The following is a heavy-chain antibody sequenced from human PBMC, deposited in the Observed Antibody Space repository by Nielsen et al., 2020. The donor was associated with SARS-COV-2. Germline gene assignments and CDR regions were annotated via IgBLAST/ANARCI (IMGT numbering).Heavy chain of an antibody. Sequence: GESLKISCAASGLIFSSSWMVWVRQAPGKGLEWVANINEDGSVVNYVDSVKGRFTISKDNAKKSLYLQMNSLRAEDTAIYYCARLVGVGGYYYGMDVWGQGTTVTVSS. CDR3: ARLVGVGGYYYGMDV. CDR2: INEDGSVV. V-gene: IGHV3-7*05. J-gene: IGHJ6*02. D-gene: IGHD3-16*01. CDR1: GLIFSSSW.